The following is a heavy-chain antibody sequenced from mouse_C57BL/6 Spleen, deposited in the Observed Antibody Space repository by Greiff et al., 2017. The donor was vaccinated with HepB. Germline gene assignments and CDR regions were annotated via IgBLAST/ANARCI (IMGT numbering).Heavy chain of an antibody. CDR2: IWRGGST. CDR3: AIYDGVYYAMDY. Sequence: VKLMESGPGLVQPSQRLSITCTVSGFSLTSYGVHWVRQSPGKGLEWLGVIWRGGSTDYNAAFMSRLSITKDNSKSQVFFKMNSLQADDTAIYYCAIYDGVYYAMDYWGQGTSVTVSS. J-gene: IGHJ4*01. D-gene: IGHD2-12*01. CDR1: GFSLTSYG. V-gene: IGHV2-5*01.